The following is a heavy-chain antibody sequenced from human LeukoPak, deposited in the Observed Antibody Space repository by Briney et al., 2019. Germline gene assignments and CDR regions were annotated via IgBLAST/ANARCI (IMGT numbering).Heavy chain of an antibody. CDR1: GFTFSSYA. V-gene: IGHV3-30-3*01. CDR3: ARGESSSGWNGGGLDY. D-gene: IGHD6-19*01. Sequence: GGSLRLSCAASGFTFSSYAMHWVRQAPGKGLEWVAVISYDGSNKYYADSVKGRFTISRDNSKNTLYLQMNSLRAEDTAVYYCARGESSSGWNGGGLDYWGQGTLVTASS. J-gene: IGHJ4*02. CDR2: ISYDGSNK.